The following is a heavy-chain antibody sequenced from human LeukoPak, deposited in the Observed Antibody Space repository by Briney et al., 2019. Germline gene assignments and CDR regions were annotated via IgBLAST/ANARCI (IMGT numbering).Heavy chain of an antibody. Sequence: SQTLSLTCTVSGGPISSGDYYWSWIRQPPGTGLEWIGYIYYSGSTYYNPSLKSRVTISVDTSKNQFSLKLSSVTAADTAVYYCARDVDGDRFDYWGQGTLVTVSS. CDR1: GGPISSGDYY. CDR3: ARDVDGDRFDY. J-gene: IGHJ4*02. V-gene: IGHV4-30-4*01. CDR2: IYYSGST. D-gene: IGHD4-17*01.